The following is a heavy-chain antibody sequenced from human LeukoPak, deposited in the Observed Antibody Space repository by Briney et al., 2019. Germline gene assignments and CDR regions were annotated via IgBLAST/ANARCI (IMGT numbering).Heavy chain of an antibody. V-gene: IGHV4-31*03. J-gene: IGHJ5*02. D-gene: IGHD3-3*01. Sequence: SETLSLTCTVSGGSISSADYSWRWIRQHPGKGLEWIGYIFYSGNTYYNPSLKSRLTMSIDTSKNQFSLKLNSVTAADTAVYYCAREVWSIRNPGAWFDPWGQGSLVTVSS. CDR3: AREVWSIRNPGAWFDP. CDR2: IFYSGNT. CDR1: GGSISSADYS.